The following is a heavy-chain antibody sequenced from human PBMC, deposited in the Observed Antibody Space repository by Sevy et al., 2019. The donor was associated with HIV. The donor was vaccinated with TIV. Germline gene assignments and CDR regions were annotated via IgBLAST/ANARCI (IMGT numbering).Heavy chain of an antibody. CDR2: IYYSGTT. J-gene: IGHJ2*01. CDR3: ARGRLQLANSWYFDL. V-gene: IGHV4-39*01. CDR1: GGSVSTTDYY. Sequence: SETLSLTCTVSGGSVSTTDYYWGWIRQPPGKGLEWIGSIYYSGTTYYNPSLKSRVTISMDTSKNQFSLNLTPVTAADTAVYNCARGRLQLANSWYFDLWGRGTLVTVSS. D-gene: IGHD1-1*01.